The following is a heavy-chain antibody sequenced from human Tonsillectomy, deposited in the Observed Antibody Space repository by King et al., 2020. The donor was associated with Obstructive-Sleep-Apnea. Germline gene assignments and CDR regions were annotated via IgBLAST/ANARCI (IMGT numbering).Heavy chain of an antibody. Sequence: QLQESGPGLVKPSETLSLTCTVSGGSISSSSYYWGWIRQPPGKGLEWIGSIYYSGSTYYNPSLKSRVTISVDTPKNQFSLKLSSVTAADTAVYYCARALYYYGSGSYYFFDYWGQGTLVTVSS. CDR3: ARALYYYGSGSYYFFDY. D-gene: IGHD3-10*01. CDR2: IYYSGST. J-gene: IGHJ4*02. CDR1: GGSISSSSYY. V-gene: IGHV4-39*07.